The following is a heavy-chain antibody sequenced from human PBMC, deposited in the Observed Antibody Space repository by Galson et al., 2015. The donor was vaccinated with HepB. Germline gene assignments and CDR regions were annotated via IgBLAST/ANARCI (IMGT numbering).Heavy chain of an antibody. J-gene: IGHJ4*02. Sequence: SLRLSCAASGFTFSIAWMSWVRQTPGKGLEWLGRIKSKTGGGKTEYAAPGKGRFTISRDDSKNTLYLQMNSLKTEDTAVYYCACNQYSNSGFDYWGQGTLVTVSS. CDR1: GFTFSIAW. D-gene: IGHD6-6*01. CDR3: ACNQYSNSGFDY. CDR2: IKSKTGGGKT. V-gene: IGHV3-15*01.